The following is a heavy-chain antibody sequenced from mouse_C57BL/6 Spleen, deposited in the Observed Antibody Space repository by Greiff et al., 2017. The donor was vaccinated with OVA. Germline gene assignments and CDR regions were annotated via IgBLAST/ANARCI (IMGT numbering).Heavy chain of an antibody. D-gene: IGHD1-1*01. CDR1: GYAFSSSW. CDR2: IYPGDGDT. Sequence: QVQLKESGPELVKPGASVKISCKASGYAFSSSWMNWVKQRPGKGLEWIGRIYPGDGDTNYNGKFKGKATLTADKSSSTAYMQLSSLTSEDSAVYFCARTPSRGSSYGFAYWGQGTLVTVSA. CDR3: ARTPSRGSSYGFAY. V-gene: IGHV1-82*01. J-gene: IGHJ3*01.